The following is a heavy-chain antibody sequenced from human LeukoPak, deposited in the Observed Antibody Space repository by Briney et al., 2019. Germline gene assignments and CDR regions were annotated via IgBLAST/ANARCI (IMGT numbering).Heavy chain of an antibody. D-gene: IGHD5-18*01. J-gene: IGHJ4*02. CDR1: GGSFSGYY. Sequence: SETLALTCAVYGGSFSGYYWSWLRQPPGKGLEWIGEINHSGSTNYNPSLKSRVTISVDTSNHQFSLKLTAVTAADTAWYYCASGGLWIQLWNRYYFDYWGQGTLVTVSS. CDR3: ASGGLWIQLWNRYYFDY. V-gene: IGHV4-34*01. CDR2: INHSGST.